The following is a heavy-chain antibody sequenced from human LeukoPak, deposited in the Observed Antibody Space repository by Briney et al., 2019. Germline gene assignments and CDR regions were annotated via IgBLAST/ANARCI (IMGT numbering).Heavy chain of an antibody. Sequence: GGSLRLSCAASGFTFSSYAMSWVRQAPGKGLEWVSTFSGSGGNTYYADSVKGRFTISRDNAKNTLYLQMNSLRAEDTAVYYCTSKQDYWGQGTLVTVSS. CDR1: GFTFSSYA. CDR3: TSKQDY. V-gene: IGHV3-23*01. CDR2: FSGSGGNT. J-gene: IGHJ4*02.